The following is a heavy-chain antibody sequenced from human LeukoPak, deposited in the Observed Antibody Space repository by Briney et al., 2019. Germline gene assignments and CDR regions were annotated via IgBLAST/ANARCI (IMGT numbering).Heavy chain of an antibody. V-gene: IGHV1-8*01. J-gene: IGHJ4*02. Sequence: ASVKVSCKASGYTFTSYDINWVRQATGQGLEWMGWMNPNSGNTGYSQKFQGRVTMTRDTSISTAYMELSSLRSEDTAVYYCARQYSSSWGVDYWGQGTLVTVSS. CDR3: ARQYSSSWGVDY. CDR2: MNPNSGNT. D-gene: IGHD6-13*01. CDR1: GYTFTSYD.